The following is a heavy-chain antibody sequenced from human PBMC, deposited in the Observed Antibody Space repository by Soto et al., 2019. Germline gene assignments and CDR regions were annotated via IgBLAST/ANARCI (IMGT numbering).Heavy chain of an antibody. CDR3: ARLREGYSNGYYYYYMDV. J-gene: IGHJ6*03. D-gene: IGHD5-18*01. Sequence: GGSLRLSCAASGFSVSSNYMSWVRQAPWKGLEWVSVIYSGGDTYYADSLKGQFTISRHNSRNTVYLQINSPRAEDTAVYYCARLREGYSNGYYYYYMDVWGKGTTVTVS. CDR1: GFSVSSNY. V-gene: IGHV3-53*04. CDR2: IYSGGDT.